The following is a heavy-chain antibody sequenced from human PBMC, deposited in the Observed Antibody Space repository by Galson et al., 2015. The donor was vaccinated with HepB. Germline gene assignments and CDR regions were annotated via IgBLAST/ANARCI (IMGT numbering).Heavy chain of an antibody. Sequence: SVKVSCKASGGTFSSYAISWVRQAPGQGLEWMGGIIPIFGTANYAQKFQGRVTITADESTSTAYMELSSLRSEDTAVYYCARDRLVVPAADESWGRQLDYYYYYGMDVWGQGTTVTVSS. CDR3: ARDRLVVPAADESWGRQLDYYYYYGMDV. CDR2: IIPIFGTA. V-gene: IGHV1-69*13. D-gene: IGHD2-2*01. J-gene: IGHJ6*02. CDR1: GGTFSSYA.